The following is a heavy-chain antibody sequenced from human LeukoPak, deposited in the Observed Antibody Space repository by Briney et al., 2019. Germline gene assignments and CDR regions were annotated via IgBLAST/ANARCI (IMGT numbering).Heavy chain of an antibody. J-gene: IGHJ4*02. CDR2: ISYDGDNK. CDR1: GFTFSSYG. CDR3: AKDSRWLQLGGFDY. Sequence: GRSLRLSCAASGFTFSSYGINWVRQAPGKGLEWVAVISYDGDNKYYADSVKGRFTISRDNSKNTLYLQMNSLRAEDTAVYYCAKDSRWLQLGGFDYWGQGTLVTVSS. D-gene: IGHD5-24*01. V-gene: IGHV3-30*18.